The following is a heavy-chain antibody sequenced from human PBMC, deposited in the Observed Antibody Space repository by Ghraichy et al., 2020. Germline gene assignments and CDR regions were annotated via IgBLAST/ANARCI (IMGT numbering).Heavy chain of an antibody. Sequence: SGPTLMKPTQTLTLTCTFSGFSLRTSGVGVGWIHQPPGKALEWLALIYWDDDKYYSPSLKSRLTITKDTSRNQVVLTMTNMDPVDTGTYYCAHRRLYSGYWGGAPNGLDVWGQGTTVTVSS. CDR3: AHRRLYSGYWGGAPNGLDV. D-gene: IGHD5-12*01. CDR2: IYWDDDK. V-gene: IGHV2-5*02. J-gene: IGHJ6*02. CDR1: GFSLRTSGVG.